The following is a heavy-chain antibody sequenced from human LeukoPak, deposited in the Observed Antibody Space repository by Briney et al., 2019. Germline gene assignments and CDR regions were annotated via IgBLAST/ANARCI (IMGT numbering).Heavy chain of an antibody. CDR3: ARDRGRSSGWYKNYYYGMDV. J-gene: IGHJ6*02. CDR1: GYSISSGYY. Sequence: SETLSLTCTVSGYSISSGYYWGWIRQSPGKGLEWIGSIYHAGSTFHNPSLKSRVTISVDTSKNQFSLKVNSVTAADTAVYYCARDRGRSSGWYKNYYYGMDVWGQGTTVTVSS. D-gene: IGHD6-19*01. V-gene: IGHV4-38-2*02. CDR2: IYHAGST.